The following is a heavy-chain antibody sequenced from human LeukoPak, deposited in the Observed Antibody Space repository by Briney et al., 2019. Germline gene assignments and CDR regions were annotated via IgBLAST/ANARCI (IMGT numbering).Heavy chain of an antibody. V-gene: IGHV3-48*03. CDR2: ISSSGSTI. CDR1: GFTFSSYE. D-gene: IGHD3-10*01. Sequence: GGSLRLSCAASGFTFSSYEMNWVRQAPGKGLEWVSYISSSGSTIYYADSVKGRFTISRDNAKNSLYLQMNSLGAEDTAVYYCAKPKLLWFGELLSDYVPDFDYWGQGTLVTVSS. J-gene: IGHJ4*02. CDR3: AKPKLLWFGELLSDYVPDFDY.